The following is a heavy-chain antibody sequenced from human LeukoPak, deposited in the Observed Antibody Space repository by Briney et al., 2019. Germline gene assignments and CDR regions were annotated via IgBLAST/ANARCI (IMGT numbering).Heavy chain of an antibody. CDR2: IHYTGGT. V-gene: IGHV4-59*01. Sequence: SETLSLTCTVSGGSITSYYWSWIRQPPGRGLEWIGYIHYTGGTNYNPSLKSRVTISVDTSKNQLSLELNSVAAADTAVYYCARGGYNFDPWGQGFLVTVSS. CDR3: ARGGYNFDP. CDR1: GGSITSYY. D-gene: IGHD5-24*01. J-gene: IGHJ5*02.